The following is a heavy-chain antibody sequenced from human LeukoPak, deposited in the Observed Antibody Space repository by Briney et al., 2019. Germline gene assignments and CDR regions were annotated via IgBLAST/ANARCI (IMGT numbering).Heavy chain of an antibody. J-gene: IGHJ4*02. CDR2: ISSSTSSK. V-gene: IGHV3-21*01. D-gene: IGHD2-8*02. CDR1: GFTFNTYS. CDR3: ARLKIYCTGGVCLSPIDY. Sequence: GGSLRLSCAASGFTFNTYSMNWVRQAPGKGLEWVSPISSSTSSKYYADSVKGRFTISRDNAKNSLYLQMNSLRAEDTAVYYCARLKIYCTGGVCLSPIDYWGQGTLVTVSS.